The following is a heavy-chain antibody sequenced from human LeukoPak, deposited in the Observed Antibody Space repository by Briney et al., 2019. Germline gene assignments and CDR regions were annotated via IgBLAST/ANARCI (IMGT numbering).Heavy chain of an antibody. CDR3: ARRAGEYSHPYDD. CDR2: IYSGGNT. Sequence: HPGGSLRLSCTVSGFTVSSNSMSWVRQAPGKGLEWVSFIYSGGNTHYSDSVKGRFTISRDNSKNTLYLQMNSLRADDTAVYYCARRAGEYSHPYDDWGQGTLVTVSS. CDR1: GFTVSSNS. J-gene: IGHJ4*02. V-gene: IGHV3-53*01. D-gene: IGHD4-17*01.